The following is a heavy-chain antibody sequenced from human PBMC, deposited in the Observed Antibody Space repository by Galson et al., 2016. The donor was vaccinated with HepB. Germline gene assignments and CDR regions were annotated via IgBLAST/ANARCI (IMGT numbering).Heavy chain of an antibody. J-gene: IGHJ3*01. CDR1: GFQFSNYS. CDR2: ISSSTSYV. Sequence: SLRLSCAASGFQFSNYSMNWVRQAPREGLEWVSSISSSTSYVFYADSVKGRFTISRDNAKNSVYLQMNSLRDEDTAVYYCARELVRSAFDLWGQGTMVTVSS. D-gene: IGHD1-26*01. CDR3: ARELVRSAFDL. V-gene: IGHV3-21*01.